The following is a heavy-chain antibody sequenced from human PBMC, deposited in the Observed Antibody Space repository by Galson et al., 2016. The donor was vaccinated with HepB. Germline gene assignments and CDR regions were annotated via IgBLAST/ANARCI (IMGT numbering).Heavy chain of an antibody. D-gene: IGHD2-21*01. V-gene: IGHV3-53*01. CDR3: AGYLSRRGGIDY. J-gene: IGHJ4*02. Sequence: SLRLSCAASGFPVSDNYMTWVRRAPGKGLECVAVIYLAGSTFYADSVRGRFTISRDDSANILYLQMTSLRAEDTAVYFCAGYLSRRGGIDYWGQGTLVAVSS. CDR1: GFPVSDNY. CDR2: IYLAGST.